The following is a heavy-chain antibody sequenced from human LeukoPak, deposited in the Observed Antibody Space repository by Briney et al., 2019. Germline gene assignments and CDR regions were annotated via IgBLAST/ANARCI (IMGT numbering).Heavy chain of an antibody. J-gene: IGHJ4*02. CDR1: GFTFSGYC. CDR2: IKKDGGEK. D-gene: IGHD6-19*01. V-gene: IGHV3-7*04. CDR3: ARDGSGCYLDQ. Sequence: GGSLILSCAASGFTFSGYCISWVRQAPGKGLEWVSNIKKDGGEKDYADIVKGRFTFSRDNAEKSLFLQIHTLRAEATVVYHCARDGSGCYLDQWGQEKLVTVSS.